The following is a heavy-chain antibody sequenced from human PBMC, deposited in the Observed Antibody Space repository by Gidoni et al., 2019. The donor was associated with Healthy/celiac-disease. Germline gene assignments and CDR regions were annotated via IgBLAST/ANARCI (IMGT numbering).Heavy chain of an antibody. D-gene: IGHD6-13*01. J-gene: IGHJ6*02. Sequence: QLQLQASGPGLVKPSETLSLTCTVSGGSIRRYYWSWIRQPPGKGLEWIGYINYSRSTNYNPSLKSRVTISVDTSKNQFSLKLSSVTAADTAVYYCARIIAAADHATLGYYGMDVWGQGTTVTVSS. CDR1: GGSIRRYY. V-gene: IGHV4-59*01. CDR3: ARIIAAADHATLGYYGMDV. CDR2: INYSRST.